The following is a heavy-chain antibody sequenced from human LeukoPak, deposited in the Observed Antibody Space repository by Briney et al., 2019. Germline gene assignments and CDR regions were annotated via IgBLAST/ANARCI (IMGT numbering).Heavy chain of an antibody. V-gene: IGHV4-61*01. CDR1: GGSLSSGSYY. D-gene: IGHD2-15*01. Sequence: SETLSLTCTVSGGSLSSGSYYWSWIRQPPGKGLEWIGYIYYSGSTNYNPSLKSRVTISVDTSKNQFSLKLSSVTAADTAVYYCARVDIVVVVAATLGAFDIWGQGTMVTVSS. CDR2: IYYSGST. J-gene: IGHJ3*02. CDR3: ARVDIVVVVAATLGAFDI.